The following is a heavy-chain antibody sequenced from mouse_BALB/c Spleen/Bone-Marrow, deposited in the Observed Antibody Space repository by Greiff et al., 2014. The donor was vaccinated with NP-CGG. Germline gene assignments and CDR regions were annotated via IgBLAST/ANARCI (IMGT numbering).Heavy chain of an antibody. CDR1: GYTFSSYW. J-gene: IGHJ1*01. Sequence: VQVVESGAELMKPGASVKISCKATGYTFSSYWMEWVRQRPGHGLEWIGEILPGSGSSNYNEKFKGKATFTADTFSNTAYMQLSSLTSEDSDVYYCARRGVHYWYFDVWGAGTTVTVSS. V-gene: IGHV1-9*01. CDR2: ILPGSGSS. CDR3: ARRGVHYWYFDV.